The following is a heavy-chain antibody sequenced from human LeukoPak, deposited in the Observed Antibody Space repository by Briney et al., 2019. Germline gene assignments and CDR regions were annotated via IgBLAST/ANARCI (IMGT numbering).Heavy chain of an antibody. D-gene: IGHD3-10*01. CDR3: ATAGERRLLWFGELLLY. Sequence: ASVKVSCKVSGHTLTELSMHWVRQAPGKGLEWMGGFDPEDGETIYAQKFQGRVTMTEDTSTDTAYMELSSLRSEDTAVYYCATAGERRLLWFGELLLYWGQGTLVTVSS. V-gene: IGHV1-24*01. J-gene: IGHJ4*02. CDR2: FDPEDGET. CDR1: GHTLTELS.